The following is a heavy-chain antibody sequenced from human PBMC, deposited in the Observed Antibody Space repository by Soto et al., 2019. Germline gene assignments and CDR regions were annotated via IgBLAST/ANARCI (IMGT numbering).Heavy chain of an antibody. CDR1: GFTFSSFA. V-gene: IGHV3-23*01. CDR3: AKEDYADFLWFGA. CDR2: FGGSGFST. J-gene: IGHJ5*02. Sequence: GGSLRPSCAASGFTFSSFAMTWVRQVPGKGLEWVCAFGGSGFSTDYTGAVKGRFTISRDDSKNILFLQMNSLTAEDAAIYYCAKEDYADFLWFGAWGPGTQVTVSS. D-gene: IGHD3-16*01.